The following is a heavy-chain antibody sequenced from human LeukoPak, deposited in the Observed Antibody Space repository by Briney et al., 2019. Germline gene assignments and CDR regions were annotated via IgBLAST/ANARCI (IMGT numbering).Heavy chain of an antibody. CDR1: GFTFSDYY. D-gene: IGHD6-13*01. J-gene: IGHJ4*02. CDR2: IRSSYT. Sequence: KPGGSLRLSCAASGFTFSDYYMSWIRQAPGKGLEWVSYIRSSYTNYADSVKGRFTISRDIAKNSLYLQMNSLRAEDTAVYYCARLHGSTLDYWGQGTLVTVSS. CDR3: ARLHGSTLDY. V-gene: IGHV3-11*03.